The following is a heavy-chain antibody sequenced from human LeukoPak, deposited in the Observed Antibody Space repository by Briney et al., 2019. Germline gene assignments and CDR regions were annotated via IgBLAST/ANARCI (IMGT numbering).Heavy chain of an antibody. J-gene: IGHJ3*02. CDR2: ISSSGSTI. V-gene: IGHV3-48*03. D-gene: IGHD6-13*01. CDR1: GFTFSSYE. CDR3: ARTWGSSSWYPDAFDI. Sequence: GGSLRLSCAASGFTFSSYEMNWVRQALGKGLEWVSYISSSGSTIYYADSVKGRFTISRDNAKNSLYLQMNSLRAEDTAVYYCARTWGSSSWYPDAFDIWGQGTMVTVSP.